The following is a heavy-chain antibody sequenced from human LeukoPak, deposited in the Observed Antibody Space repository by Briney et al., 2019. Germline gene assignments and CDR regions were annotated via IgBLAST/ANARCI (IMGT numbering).Heavy chain of an antibody. CDR2: IIPIFGTA. D-gene: IGHD6-19*01. Sequence: VASVKVSCKASGGTFSSYAISWVRQAPGQGLEWMGGIIPIFGTANYAQKFQGRVTITTDESTSTAYMELSSLRSEDTAVYYCARGPSSGWYGGDYWGQGTLVTVSS. V-gene: IGHV1-69*05. CDR1: GGTFSSYA. CDR3: ARGPSSGWYGGDY. J-gene: IGHJ4*02.